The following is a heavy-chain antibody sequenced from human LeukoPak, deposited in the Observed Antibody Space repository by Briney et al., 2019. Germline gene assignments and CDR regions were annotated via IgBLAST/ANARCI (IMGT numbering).Heavy chain of an antibody. CDR1: GGTFSSYA. V-gene: IGHV1-69*13. CDR3: ARVGRYCSGGSCYDDAFDI. CDR2: IIPIFGTA. D-gene: IGHD2-15*01. J-gene: IGHJ3*02. Sequence: ASVKVSCMASGGTFSSYAISWVRQAPGQGLEWMGGIIPIFGTANYAQKFQGRVTITADESTSTAYMELSSLRSEDTAVYYCARVGRYCSGGSCYDDAFDIWGQGTMVTVSS.